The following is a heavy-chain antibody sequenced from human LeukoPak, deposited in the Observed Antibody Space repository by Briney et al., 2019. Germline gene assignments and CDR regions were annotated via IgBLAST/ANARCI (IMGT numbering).Heavy chain of an antibody. CDR3: AKDPGYSSGWPVFDY. CDR1: GFTFSSYA. D-gene: IGHD6-19*01. J-gene: IGHJ4*02. V-gene: IGHV3-23*01. Sequence: GGSLRLSCAASGFTFSSYAVSWVRQAPGKGLEWVSAISGSGGSTYYADSVKGRFTISRDNSKNTLYLQMNSLRAEDTAVYYCAKDPGYSSGWPVFDYWGQGTLVTVSS. CDR2: ISGSGGST.